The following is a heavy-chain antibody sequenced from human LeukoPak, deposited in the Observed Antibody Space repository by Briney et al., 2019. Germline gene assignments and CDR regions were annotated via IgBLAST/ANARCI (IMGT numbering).Heavy chain of an antibody. CDR2: IYYSGST. J-gene: IGHJ4*02. CDR3: ASRSGVLYYFDY. V-gene: IGHV4-59*12. Sequence: SETLSLTCTVSGGSISSYYWSWIRQPPGKGLEWIGYIYYSGSTNYNPSLKSRVTISVDTSKNQFSLKLSSVTAADTAVYYCASRSGVLYYFDYWGQGTLVTVSS. CDR1: GGSISSYY.